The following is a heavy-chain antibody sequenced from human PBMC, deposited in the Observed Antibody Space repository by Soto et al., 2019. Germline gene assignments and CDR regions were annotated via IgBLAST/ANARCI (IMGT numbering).Heavy chain of an antibody. CDR3: ARDLYDSSGYYPDYYYGMDV. D-gene: IGHD3-22*01. J-gene: IGHJ6*02. V-gene: IGHV1-2*02. CDR1: GYTFTGYY. CDR2: INPNSGTA. Sequence: ASVKVSCKASGYTFTGYYMHWVRQAPGQGLEWMGWINPNSGTANYAQKFQGRVTMTTDKSISTAYMELSSLRSEDTAVYYCARDLYDSSGYYPDYYYGMDVWGQGTTVTVSS.